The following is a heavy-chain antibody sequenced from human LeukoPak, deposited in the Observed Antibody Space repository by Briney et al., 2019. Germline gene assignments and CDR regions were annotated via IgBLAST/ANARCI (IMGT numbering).Heavy chain of an antibody. CDR3: ARGGSGPFDY. Sequence: PSETLSLTCTVSGGSISGYYWSWIRQPPGKGLEWIGYIYYSGSTNYSPSLKSRVTISVDTSKNQFSLKLSSVTAADTAVYYCARGGSGPFDYWGQGTLVTVSS. D-gene: IGHD6-25*01. CDR2: IYYSGST. J-gene: IGHJ4*02. V-gene: IGHV4-59*08. CDR1: GGSISGYY.